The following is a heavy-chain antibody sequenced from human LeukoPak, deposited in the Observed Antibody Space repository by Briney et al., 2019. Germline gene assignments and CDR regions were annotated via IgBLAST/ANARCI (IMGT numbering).Heavy chain of an antibody. V-gene: IGHV3-43*01. CDR3: AKDYGNYRGFDY. CDR1: GFAFAQYM. J-gene: IGHJ4*02. CDR2: ITWDGTTT. Sequence: PGGSLRLSCAASGFAFAQYMMHWVRQVPGKGLEGVSHITWDGTTTHYADSVKGRFTISRDNRKNSLYLQMNSLRIEDTALYYCAKDYGNYRGFDYWGQGTLVTVSS. D-gene: IGHD3-22*01.